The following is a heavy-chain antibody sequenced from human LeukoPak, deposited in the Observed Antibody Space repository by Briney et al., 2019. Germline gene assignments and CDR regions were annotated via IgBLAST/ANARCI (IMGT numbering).Heavy chain of an antibody. V-gene: IGHV3-30*18. Sequence: GGSLRLSCAASGFSFSRSGIHWVRQAPGKGLEWVAVISYDGRSKYYADSVKGRFAISRDDSKNTVYLQMNSLRAEDTAVYYCAKEWELPGLDYWGQGTLVTVSS. D-gene: IGHD1-26*01. CDR1: GFSFSRSG. CDR3: AKEWELPGLDY. CDR2: ISYDGRSK. J-gene: IGHJ4*02.